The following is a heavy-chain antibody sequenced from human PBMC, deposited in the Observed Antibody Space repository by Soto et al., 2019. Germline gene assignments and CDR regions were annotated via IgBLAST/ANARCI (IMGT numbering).Heavy chain of an antibody. CDR2: IYWDDDK. V-gene: IGHV2-5*02. D-gene: IGHD3-10*01. J-gene: IGHJ4*02. CDR1: GFSLSTSGVG. Sequence: SGPTLVNPTQTLTLTCTFSGFSLSTSGVGVGWIRQPPGKALEWLALIYWDDDKRYSPSLRSRLTITKDTSKNQVVLTMTNMDPVDTAAYFCAHMIRGVTLFDYWGQGTLVTVSS. CDR3: AHMIRGVTLFDY.